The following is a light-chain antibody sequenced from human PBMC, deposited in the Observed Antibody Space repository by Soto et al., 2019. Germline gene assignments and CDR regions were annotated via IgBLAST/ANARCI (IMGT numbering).Light chain of an antibody. Sequence: QSVLTQPPSASGTPGQRVTISCSGSSSNIGSNTVNWYQQLPGTAPKLLIYSNNQRPSGVPDRFSGSKSGTSASLAISGLQYEDEADYYCAAWDDSLMGVVFGGGTKLTVL. V-gene: IGLV1-44*01. J-gene: IGLJ2*01. CDR2: SNN. CDR1: SSNIGSNT. CDR3: AAWDDSLMGVV.